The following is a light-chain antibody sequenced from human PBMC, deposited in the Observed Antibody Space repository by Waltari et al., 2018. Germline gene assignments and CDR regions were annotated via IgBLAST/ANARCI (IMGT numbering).Light chain of an antibody. CDR2: DAS. Sequence: EIVMKQSPASLSLSPGGAATLSCRARRSVSSNVAWYQKKPGQAPRLLIYDASTRATSIPAKFRGSGSGTDFTLTISSLQSEDFAVYYCQQYNRWPPITFGHGTRLEIK. CDR1: RSVSSN. CDR3: QQYNRWPPIT. J-gene: IGKJ5*01. V-gene: IGKV3-15*01.